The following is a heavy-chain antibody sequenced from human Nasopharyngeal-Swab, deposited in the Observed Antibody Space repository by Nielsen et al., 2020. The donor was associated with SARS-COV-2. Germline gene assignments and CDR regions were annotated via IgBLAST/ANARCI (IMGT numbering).Heavy chain of an antibody. Sequence: VRQAPGKGLEWVSSISSSSYIYYADSVKGRFTISRDNAKNSLYLQMNSLRAEDTAVYYCARDHLYCSGGSCYRNYYGMDVWGQRTTVTVSS. D-gene: IGHD2-15*01. CDR2: ISSSSYI. J-gene: IGHJ6*02. CDR3: ARDHLYCSGGSCYRNYYGMDV. V-gene: IGHV3-69-1*01.